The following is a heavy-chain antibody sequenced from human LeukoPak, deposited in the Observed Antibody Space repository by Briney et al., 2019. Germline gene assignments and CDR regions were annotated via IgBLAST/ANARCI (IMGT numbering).Heavy chain of an antibody. Sequence: NPSETLSLTCTVSGGSIRNYFWNWVRQPPGKDLEWIGYIYYSGSANYNPSLKSRVTLSVDTSKNQFSLKLSSVTAADTALYYCARSYTSTWRSPFDSWGQGLSVTVSS. J-gene: IGHJ4*02. CDR2: IYYSGSA. CDR3: ARSYTSTWRSPFDS. CDR1: GGSIRNYF. V-gene: IGHV4-59*01. D-gene: IGHD6-13*01.